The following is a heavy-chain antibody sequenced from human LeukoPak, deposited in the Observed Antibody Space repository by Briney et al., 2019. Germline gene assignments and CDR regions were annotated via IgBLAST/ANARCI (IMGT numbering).Heavy chain of an antibody. CDR2: IIPILGIA. V-gene: IGHV1-69*04. CDR1: GGTFSSYA. Sequence: SVEVSCKASGGTFSSYAISWVRQAPGQGLEWMGRIIPILGIANYAQKFQGRVTITADKSTSTAYMELSSLRSEDTAVYYCAESTVTTNFYYYGMDVWGQGTTVTVSS. J-gene: IGHJ6*02. D-gene: IGHD4-17*01. CDR3: AESTVTTNFYYYGMDV.